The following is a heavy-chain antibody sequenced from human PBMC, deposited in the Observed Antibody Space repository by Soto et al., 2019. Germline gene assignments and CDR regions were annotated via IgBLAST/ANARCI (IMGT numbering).Heavy chain of an antibody. CDR1: GGSISSGGYY. J-gene: IGHJ4*02. CDR3: AREYSGYETPYFDY. D-gene: IGHD5-12*01. V-gene: IGHV4-31*03. Sequence: SETLSLTCTVSGGSISSGGYYWSWIRQHPGKGLEWIGYIYYSGSTYYNPSLKSRVTISVDTSKNQFSLKLSSVAAADTAVYYCAREYSGYETPYFDYWGQGTLVTVSS. CDR2: IYYSGST.